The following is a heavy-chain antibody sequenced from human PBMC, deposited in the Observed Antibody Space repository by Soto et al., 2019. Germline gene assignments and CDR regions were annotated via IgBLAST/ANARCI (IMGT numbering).Heavy chain of an antibody. Sequence: DSVKVYFKVSGYILTELSMHLVRQAPGKGLEWMGGFDPEDAETIYPQKFQGRVTMTEDTSTNTAYLELGSLRYEDTAVYYCASSYSRSYVIGSFDSWGQGTMVTVSS. CDR3: ASSYSRSYVIGSFDS. CDR1: GYILTELS. D-gene: IGHD6-6*01. CDR2: FDPEDAET. V-gene: IGHV1-24*01. J-gene: IGHJ5*01.